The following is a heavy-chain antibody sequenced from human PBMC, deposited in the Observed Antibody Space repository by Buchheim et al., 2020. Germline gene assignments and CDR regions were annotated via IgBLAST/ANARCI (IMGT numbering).Heavy chain of an antibody. D-gene: IGHD5-12*01. Sequence: EVQLVESGGGLVQPGGSLRLSCAASGFTFSSYWMHWVRQAPGKGLVWVSRINSDGSSITYADSVKGRFTISRDNSRNTLFLQMNSLRAEDTAVYYCARDYYDSRYYHYGMDVWGQGTT. V-gene: IGHV3-74*01. CDR2: INSDGSSI. CDR3: ARDYYDSRYYHYGMDV. J-gene: IGHJ6*02. CDR1: GFTFSSYW.